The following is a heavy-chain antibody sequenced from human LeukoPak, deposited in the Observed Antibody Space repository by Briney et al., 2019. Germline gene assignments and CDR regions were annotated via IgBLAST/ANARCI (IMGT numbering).Heavy chain of an antibody. V-gene: IGHV3-74*01. D-gene: IGHD6-6*01. CDR2: INSDGSST. J-gene: IGHJ5*02. Sequence: PGGSLRLSCAASGFTFSSYWMHWVRHAPGKGLVWVSRINSDGSSTSYADSVEGRFTISRDNAKNTLYLQLNSLRAEDTAVYYCARDRSPGWFDPWGQGTLVTVSS. CDR1: GFTFSSYW. CDR3: ARDRSPGWFDP.